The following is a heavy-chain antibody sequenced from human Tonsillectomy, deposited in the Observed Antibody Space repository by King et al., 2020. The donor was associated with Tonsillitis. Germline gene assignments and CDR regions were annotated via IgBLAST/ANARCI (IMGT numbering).Heavy chain of an antibody. CDR1: GYTFIEYY. D-gene: IGHD1-14*01. Sequence: QLVQSGTEVKKPGASVKVSCKASGYTFIEYYMHWVRQAPGQGLEWMGWINPKSGGTNYAQRFQGRVTMTRDTSISTAYMELTRLRSYDTAVYYCARTRYNTTWFAIDAFDIWGQGTMVTVSS. J-gene: IGHJ3*02. V-gene: IGHV1-2*02. CDR2: INPKSGGT. CDR3: ARTRYNTTWFAIDAFDI.